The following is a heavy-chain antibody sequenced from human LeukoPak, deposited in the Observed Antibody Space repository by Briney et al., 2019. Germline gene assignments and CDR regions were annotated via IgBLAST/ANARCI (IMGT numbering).Heavy chain of an antibody. V-gene: IGHV3-23*01. CDR2: ISGSGGST. CDR1: GFTFSSYA. J-gene: IGHJ4*02. CDR3: AKSRYCSGGSCYPSGPFDY. Sequence: GGSLRLSCAASGFTFSSYAMSWVRQAPGKGLEWVSAISGSGGSTYYADSVKGRFTISRDNSKNTLYLQMNSLRAEDTAVYYCAKSRYCSGGSCYPSGPFDYWGQGTLVTVSS. D-gene: IGHD2-15*01.